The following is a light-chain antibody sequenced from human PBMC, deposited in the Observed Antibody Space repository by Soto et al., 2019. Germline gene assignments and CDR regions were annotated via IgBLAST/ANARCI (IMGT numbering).Light chain of an antibody. Sequence: DIQLTQSPSSLSASVGDTVTITCRASQGIANYLAWYQQKPGKVPKLLIYAASTLQSGVPSRFSGSASGTDFTLTISSLQPKDVATYYCQKYNSAPPYTFGQGTILEIK. V-gene: IGKV1-27*01. CDR1: QGIANY. J-gene: IGKJ2*01. CDR2: AAS. CDR3: QKYNSAPPYT.